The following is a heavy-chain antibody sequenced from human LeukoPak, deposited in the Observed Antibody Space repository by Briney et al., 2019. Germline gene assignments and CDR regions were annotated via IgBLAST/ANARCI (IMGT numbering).Heavy chain of an antibody. V-gene: IGHV4-59*01. J-gene: IGHJ6*02. CDR2: IYYSGST. D-gene: IGHD3-10*01. Sequence: SETLSLTCTVSGGSISSYYWSWIRQPPGKGLEWIGYIYYSGSTNYNPSLKSRVTISVDTSKNQFSLKLSSVTAADTAVYYCARDPGDAYYYYGMDVWGQGTTVTVSS. CDR1: GGSISSYY. CDR3: ARDPGDAYYYYGMDV.